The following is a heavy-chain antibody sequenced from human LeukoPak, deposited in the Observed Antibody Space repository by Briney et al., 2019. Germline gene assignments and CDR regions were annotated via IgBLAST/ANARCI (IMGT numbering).Heavy chain of an antibody. J-gene: IGHJ3*02. D-gene: IGHD2/OR15-2a*01. V-gene: IGHV4-59*08. CDR3: ARRLRLKNPGGDAFDI. CDR2: IHYSGST. CDR1: GGSVSSYY. Sequence: SETLSLTCTVSGGSVSSYYWSWIRQPPGKRLEWIGYIHYSGSTNYNPSLKSRVTISLDTSKNQFSLKLDSVTAADTAVYYCARRLRLKNPGGDAFDIWGQGTVVTVSS.